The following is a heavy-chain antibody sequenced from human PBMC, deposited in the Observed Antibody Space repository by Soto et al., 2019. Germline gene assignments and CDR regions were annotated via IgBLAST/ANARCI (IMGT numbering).Heavy chain of an antibody. J-gene: IGHJ4*02. V-gene: IGHV1-69*01. CDR2: IIPIFGTA. CDR1: GGTFSSYA. D-gene: IGHD4-17*01. Sequence: QVQLVQSGAEVKKPGSSVKVSCKASGGTFSSYAISWVRQAPGQGLEWMGGIIPIFGTANYAKKFQGRVTITADESTSTAYMELSSLRSEDTAVYYCARTVLTTVVTLGGYFDYWVQGTLVTVSS. CDR3: ARTVLTTVVTLGGYFDY.